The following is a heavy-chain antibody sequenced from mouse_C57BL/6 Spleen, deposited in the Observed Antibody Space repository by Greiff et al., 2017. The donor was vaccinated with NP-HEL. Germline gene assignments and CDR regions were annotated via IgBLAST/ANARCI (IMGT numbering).Heavy chain of an antibody. CDR3: AREGAFGYDGFAMDY. CDR2: IDPSDSYT. Sequence: VQLQQPGAELVKPGASVKLSCKASGYTFTSYWMQWVKQRPGQGLEWIGEIDPSDSYTNYNQKFKGKATLTVDTSSSTAYMQLSSLTSEDSAVYYCAREGAFGYDGFAMDYWGQGTSVTVSS. CDR1: GYTFTSYW. J-gene: IGHJ4*01. V-gene: IGHV1-50*01. D-gene: IGHD2-2*01.